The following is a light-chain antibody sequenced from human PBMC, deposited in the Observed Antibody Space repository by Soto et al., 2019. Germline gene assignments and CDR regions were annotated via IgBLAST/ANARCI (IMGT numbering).Light chain of an antibody. CDR2: GAS. CDR1: QSVGSN. J-gene: IGKJ1*01. CDR3: QQGET. Sequence: EIVMTQSPGTLSVSPGERATLSCRASQSVGSNLAWYQQKPGQSPRLLIYGASTRATGIPARSSGSGSGTEFTLTISSLQSEDFAVYYCQQGETFGQGTKVEIK. V-gene: IGKV3-15*01.